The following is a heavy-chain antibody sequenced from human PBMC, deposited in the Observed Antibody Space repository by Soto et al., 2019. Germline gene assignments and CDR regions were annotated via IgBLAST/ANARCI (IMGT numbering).Heavy chain of an antibody. V-gene: IGHV4-31*03. J-gene: IGHJ6*03. CDR2: IYYSGST. CDR3: ARGLGSDFWSGYYPLYMDV. Sequence: SETLSLTCTVSGGSISSGGYYWSWIRQHPGKGLEWIGYIYYSGSTYYNPSLKSRVTISVDTSKNQFSLKLSSVTAADTAVYYCARGLGSDFWSGYYPLYMDVWGKGTTVTVSS. CDR1: GGSISSGGYY. D-gene: IGHD3-3*01.